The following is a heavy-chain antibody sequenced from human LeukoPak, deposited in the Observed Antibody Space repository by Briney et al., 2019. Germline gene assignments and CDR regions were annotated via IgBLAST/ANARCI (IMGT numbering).Heavy chain of an antibody. CDR2: IPGSGGAWLSSITGASSSP. CDR1: GFTFTYA. CDR3: AKVNYDDSSGFYFEAEIDY. Sequence: GGSLRLSCEGSGFTFTYALAWVRQAPGKGLEWVSTIPGSGGAWLSSITGASSSPFYADSVKGRFTISRDNSKNTLYLQMNSLRAEDTAVYYCAKVNYDDSSGFYFEAEIDYWGQGTLVTVSS. V-gene: IGHV3-23*01. J-gene: IGHJ4*02. D-gene: IGHD3-22*01.